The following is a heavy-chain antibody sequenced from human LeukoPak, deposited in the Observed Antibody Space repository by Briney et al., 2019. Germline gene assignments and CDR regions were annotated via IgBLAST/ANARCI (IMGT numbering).Heavy chain of an antibody. J-gene: IGHJ4*02. D-gene: IGHD3-22*01. CDR2: IYSGGST. V-gene: IGHV3-53*01. CDR3: ARGSPMGNYYDSSGYYPLDY. CDR1: GFTFSSYA. Sequence: TGGSLRLSCAASGFTFSSYAMHWVRQAPGKGLEWVSVIYSGGSTYYADSAKGRFTISRDNSKNTLYLQMNSLRAEDTAVYYCARGSPMGNYYDSSGYYPLDYWGQGTLVTISS.